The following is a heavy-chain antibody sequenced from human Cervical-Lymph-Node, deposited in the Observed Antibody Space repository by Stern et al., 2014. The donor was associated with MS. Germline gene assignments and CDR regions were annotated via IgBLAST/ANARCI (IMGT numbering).Heavy chain of an antibody. V-gene: IGHV1-46*03. Sequence: VQLEESGAEVKKPGASMRISCKASGYTFTNYFIHWVRQAPRQRPEWMGIINPTTGRTSYAQRFQGRVTMTRDTSTNTAYLDLSSLRSEDTAVYFCARAQEFSNVVANYWGQGTLVTVSS. CDR3: ARAQEFSNVVANY. CDR1: GYTFTNYF. D-gene: IGHD2-8*01. CDR2: INPTTGRT. J-gene: IGHJ4*02.